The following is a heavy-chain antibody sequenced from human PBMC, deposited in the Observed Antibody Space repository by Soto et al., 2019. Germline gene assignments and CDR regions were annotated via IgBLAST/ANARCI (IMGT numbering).Heavy chain of an antibody. Sequence: QVHLQQWGPGLLKPSETLSLTCGVSGSLPVGSLSTYFWTRIRQTPGKGLEWIGEVNHSGTPTSSRSLTSRVTMSFDTSKNQFSLNLTSVTAADTAVYYCARARFSQWSQDYYGLDVWGQGTTVAVSS. D-gene: IGHD3-3*01. CDR1: GSLPVGSLSTYF. CDR2: VNHSGTP. J-gene: IGHJ6*02. V-gene: IGHV4-34*01. CDR3: ARARFSQWSQDYYGLDV.